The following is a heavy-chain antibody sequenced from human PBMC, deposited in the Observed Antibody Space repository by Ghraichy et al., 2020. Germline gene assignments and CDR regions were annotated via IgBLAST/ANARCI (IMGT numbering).Heavy chain of an antibody. V-gene: IGHV3-23*01. J-gene: IGHJ6*03. CDR3: AREGSWYSNYYYMDV. CDR1: GFTFSSYA. CDR2: SSGNGGNT. D-gene: IGHD6-13*01. Sequence: GGSLRLSCAAPGFTFSSYAMSWVRQAPGKGLEWVSVSSGNGGNTYYADSVKGRFTISRDNFKNTLYLQMNSLRAEDTALYYCAREGSWYSNYYYMDVWGTGTAVTVSS.